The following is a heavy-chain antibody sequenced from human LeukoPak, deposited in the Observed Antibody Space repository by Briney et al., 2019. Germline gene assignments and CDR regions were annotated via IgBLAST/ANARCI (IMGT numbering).Heavy chain of an antibody. Sequence: SETLSLTCAVYGGSFSGYYWSWIRQPPGKGLEWIGEINHSGSTNYNPSLKSRVTISVDTSKNQFSLKLSSVTAADTAVYYCARGRRCSSSRPCFDYWGQGTLVTVSS. CDR3: ARGRRCSSSRPCFDY. CDR2: INHSGST. CDR1: GGSFSGYY. J-gene: IGHJ4*02. V-gene: IGHV4-34*01. D-gene: IGHD6-13*01.